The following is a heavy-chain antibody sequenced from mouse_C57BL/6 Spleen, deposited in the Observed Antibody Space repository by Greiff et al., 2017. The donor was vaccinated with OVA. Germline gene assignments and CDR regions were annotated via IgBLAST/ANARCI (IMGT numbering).Heavy chain of an antibody. CDR3: ARHIYGSSYGYFDV. D-gene: IGHD1-1*01. CDR2: ISNLAYSI. V-gene: IGHV5-15*01. J-gene: IGHJ1*03. Sequence: EVNVVESGGGLVQPGGSLKLSCAASGFTFSDYGMAWVRQAPRKGPEWVAFISNLAYSIYYADTVTGRFTISRENAKNTLYLEMSSLRSEDTAMYYCARHIYGSSYGYFDVWGTGTTVTVSS. CDR1: GFTFSDYG.